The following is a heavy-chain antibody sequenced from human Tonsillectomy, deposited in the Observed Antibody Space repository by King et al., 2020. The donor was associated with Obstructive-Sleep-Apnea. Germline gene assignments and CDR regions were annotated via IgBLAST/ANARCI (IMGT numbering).Heavy chain of an antibody. V-gene: IGHV4-59*11. D-gene: IGHD3-16*01. J-gene: IGHJ4*02. Sequence: MQLQESGPGLVKPSETLSLTCTVSGGSITSHHWSWIRQPPGKGLEWIGYIHYSGGADYSPSLKSRVSMSADTSKNHLALKLTSVTVADTAVYYCAREGGGGVDYWGQGILVTVSS. CDR3: AREGGGGVDY. CDR1: GGSITSHH. CDR2: IHYSGGA.